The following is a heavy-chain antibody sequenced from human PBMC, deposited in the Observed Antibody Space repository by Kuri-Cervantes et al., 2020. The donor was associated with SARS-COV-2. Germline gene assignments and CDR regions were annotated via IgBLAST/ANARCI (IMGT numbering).Heavy chain of an antibody. V-gene: IGHV4-34*01. D-gene: IGHD1-26*01. CDR1: GGSFSSYF. Sequence: SETLSLTCAVSGGSFSSYFWSWLRQPPGKGLEWIGETNQNGGTNYNPSLKSRITISADTSKNQFSLKLSSVTAADTAVYYCARGVSGAYRSYKYYIDVWGNGTTVTVSS. CDR2: TNQNGGT. CDR3: ARGVSGAYRSYKYYIDV. J-gene: IGHJ6*03.